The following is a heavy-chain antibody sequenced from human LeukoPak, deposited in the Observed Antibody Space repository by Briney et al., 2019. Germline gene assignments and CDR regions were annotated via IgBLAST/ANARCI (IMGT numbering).Heavy chain of an antibody. J-gene: IGHJ4*02. CDR3: ARQAGYSSSWVDY. CDR1: GYSFSSYW. CDR2: IYPSDSYT. V-gene: IGHV5-51*01. Sequence: GESLKISCKGLGYSFSSYWNAWVRQRPGKGLEWMGIIYPSDSYTNYSPSFQGHVTISADKSISTAYLQWSSLKASDTAMYYCARQAGYSSSWVDYWGQGTLVTVSS. D-gene: IGHD6-13*01.